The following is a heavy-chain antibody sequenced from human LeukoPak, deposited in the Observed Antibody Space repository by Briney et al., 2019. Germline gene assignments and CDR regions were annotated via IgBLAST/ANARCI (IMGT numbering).Heavy chain of an antibody. Sequence: ASVKVSCKASGYTFTNYDFDWMRQATGRGLEWMGCMNPNSGSTGYAQKFQGRVTMTRDTSISTAYMELSSLTSEDTAEYYCARDARRAAAADDPLDIWGQGTTVTVSS. CDR3: ARDARRAAAADDPLDI. CDR1: GYTFTNYD. J-gene: IGHJ3*02. CDR2: MNPNSGST. V-gene: IGHV1-8*01. D-gene: IGHD6-13*01.